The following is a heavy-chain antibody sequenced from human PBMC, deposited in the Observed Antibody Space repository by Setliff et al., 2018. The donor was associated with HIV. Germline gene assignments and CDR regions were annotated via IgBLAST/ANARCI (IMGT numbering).Heavy chain of an antibody. D-gene: IGHD6-25*01. CDR3: ARWYTTGRGWFDP. J-gene: IGHJ5*02. CDR1: GDSISDYY. CDR2: VYYTGDT. V-gene: IGHV4-59*04. Sequence: SETLSLTCTVSGDSISDYYWTWIRQPPGKGLEWIGYVYYTGDTYYNPPLKSRVTMSIDTSKNQFSLRLSSVTAADTAVYYCARWYTTGRGWFDPWGQGTLVTVSS.